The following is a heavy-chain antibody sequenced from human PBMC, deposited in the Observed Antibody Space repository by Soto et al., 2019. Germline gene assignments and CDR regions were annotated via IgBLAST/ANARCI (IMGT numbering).Heavy chain of an antibody. V-gene: IGHV3-33*01. CDR2: IWYDGSNK. J-gene: IGHJ4*02. Sequence: GGSLRLSCAASGFTFSSYGMYWVRQAPGKGLEWVAVIWYDGSNKYYADSVKGRFTISRDNSKNTLYLQMNSLRAEDTAVYYCARDSVAAAGVFDYWGQGTLVTVSS. CDR1: GFTFSSYG. D-gene: IGHD6-13*01. CDR3: ARDSVAAAGVFDY.